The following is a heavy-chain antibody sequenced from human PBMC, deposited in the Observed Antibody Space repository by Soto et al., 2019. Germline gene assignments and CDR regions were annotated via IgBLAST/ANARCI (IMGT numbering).Heavy chain of an antibody. J-gene: IGHJ6*02. CDR1: GFTFRNYG. CDR3: VKKIMGYAAHSDAMDV. CDR2: ISFDGDKT. Sequence: GGAPRTPCNPSGFTFRNYGLPWVRQAPGKGLVGVALISFDGDKTYYTNPPTGPVTVSRDKFKHKLFLQMDSLRPEDTAVYYCVKKIMGYAAHSDAMDVWGQGTTVTVSS. D-gene: IGHD2-8*01. V-gene: IGHV3-30*18.